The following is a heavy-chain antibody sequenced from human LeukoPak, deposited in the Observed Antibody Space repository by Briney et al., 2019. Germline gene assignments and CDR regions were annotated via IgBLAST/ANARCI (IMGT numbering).Heavy chain of an antibody. J-gene: IGHJ4*02. CDR1: GFTFSTYD. D-gene: IGHD2-15*01. V-gene: IGHV3-30*18. CDR2: ISYDGSNK. CDR3: AKPPGRYCSGGSCYSY. Sequence: GGSLRLSCAASGFTFSTYDMHWVRQAPGKGLEWVAVISYDGSNKYYADSVKGRFTISRDNSKNTLYLQLNSLRAEDTAVYYCAKPPGRYCSGGSCYSYWGQGTLVTVSS.